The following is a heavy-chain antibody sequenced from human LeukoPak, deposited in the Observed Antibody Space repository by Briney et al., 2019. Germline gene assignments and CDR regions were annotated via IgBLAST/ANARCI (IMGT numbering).Heavy chain of an antibody. CDR3: AREASGGYFDY. CDR1: GYTCSSYY. D-gene: IGHD4-23*01. CDR2: INHTGDST. Sequence: GASVNVSCKASGYTCSSYYMHWVRKAPAQGLEWVGLINHTGDSTNYAQNVRGRVTMTRDTSTSTVYMDLSSLRSEDTAVYYCAREASGGYFDYWGQGTLVTVSS. V-gene: IGHV1-46*01. J-gene: IGHJ4*02.